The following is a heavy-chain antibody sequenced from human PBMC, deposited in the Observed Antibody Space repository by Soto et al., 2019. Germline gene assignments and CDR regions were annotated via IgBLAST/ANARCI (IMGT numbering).Heavy chain of an antibody. CDR2: IWYDGSNK. V-gene: IGHV3-33*01. J-gene: IGHJ4*02. D-gene: IGHD2-15*01. Sequence: GGSLRLSCAASGFTFNTYNMHWVRQAPGKGLEWVAVIWYDGSNKYYADSVKGPFTISRDNSKDTVYLQMNSLRAEDTAVYYCARDGRHCSGGACYWRGGNYFDYWGQGTLVTVSS. CDR3: ARDGRHCSGGACYWRGGNYFDY. CDR1: GFTFNTYN.